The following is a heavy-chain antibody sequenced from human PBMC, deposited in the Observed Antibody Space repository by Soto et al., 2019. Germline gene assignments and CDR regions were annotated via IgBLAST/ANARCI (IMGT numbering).Heavy chain of an antibody. CDR2: MSWNSGSI. Sequence: PGGSLRLSCATSGFTFDAYAMHWVRQAPGKGLEWVSGMSWNSGSIGYADSVKGRFTISRDNAKNSLYLQMNSLRAEDTALYYCAKDLDCSSTSCYGSFGYWGQGTLFTVSS. J-gene: IGHJ4*02. D-gene: IGHD2-2*01. V-gene: IGHV3-9*01. CDR1: GFTFDAYA. CDR3: AKDLDCSSTSCYGSFGY.